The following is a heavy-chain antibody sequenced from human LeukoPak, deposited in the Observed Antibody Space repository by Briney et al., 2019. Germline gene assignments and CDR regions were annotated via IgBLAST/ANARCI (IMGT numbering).Heavy chain of an antibody. V-gene: IGHV4-61*02. J-gene: IGHJ5*02. CDR3: AREYCSADTRYPRWFDP. CDR1: GGSISSGIYY. CDR2: ISTTGST. Sequence: PSQTLSLTCTVSGGSISSGIYYWSWIRRPAGKGLEWIGRISTTGSTNYNPSLQSRVSISVDTSKSQFSLNLSSVTAADTAVYYCAREYCSADTRYPRWFDPWGQGTLVTVSS. D-gene: IGHD2-15*01.